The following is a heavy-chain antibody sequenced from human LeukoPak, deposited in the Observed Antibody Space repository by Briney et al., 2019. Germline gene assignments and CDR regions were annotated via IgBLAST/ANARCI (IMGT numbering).Heavy chain of an antibody. CDR2: INWNGGST. V-gene: IGHV3-20*04. CDR1: GFTFDDYG. CDR3: ARERGTYYDFWSGYSNNRFDP. J-gene: IGHJ5*02. Sequence: GGSLRLSCAASGFTFDDYGMSWVRQAPGKGLEWVSGINWNGGSTGYADSVKGRFTISRDNAKNSLYLQMNSLRAEDTAVYYCARERGTYYDFWSGYSNNRFDPWGQGTLVTVSS. D-gene: IGHD3-3*01.